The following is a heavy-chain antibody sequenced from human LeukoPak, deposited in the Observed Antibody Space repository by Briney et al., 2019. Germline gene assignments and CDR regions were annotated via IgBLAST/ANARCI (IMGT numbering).Heavy chain of an antibody. V-gene: IGHV4-30-4*01. CDR3: ARPYYYDSRIDP. CDR2: MYYSGST. J-gene: IGHJ5*02. CDR1: SVSISSGDYY. D-gene: IGHD3-22*01. Sequence: SETLSLTCTVSSVSISSGDYYWSWIRQPPGKGLEWIGYMYYSGSTYYNPSLKSRVAISADTSKNQFSLKLSSVTAADTAVYYCARPYYYDSRIDPWGQGTLVTVSS.